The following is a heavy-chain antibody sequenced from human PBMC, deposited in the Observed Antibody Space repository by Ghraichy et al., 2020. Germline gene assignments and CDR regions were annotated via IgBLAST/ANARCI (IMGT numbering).Heavy chain of an antibody. Sequence: GGSLRLSCEASGFTFSSYWMHWVRQAPGKGLVWVSRINSDGSSTSYADSVKGRFTISRDNAKNTLYLQMNSLRAEDTAVYYCASPWGLGYWSGGSCYANDYWGQGTLVTGSS. CDR1: GFTFSSYW. D-gene: IGHD2-15*01. J-gene: IGHJ4*02. CDR3: ASPWGLGYWSGGSCYANDY. V-gene: IGHV3-74*01. CDR2: INSDGSST.